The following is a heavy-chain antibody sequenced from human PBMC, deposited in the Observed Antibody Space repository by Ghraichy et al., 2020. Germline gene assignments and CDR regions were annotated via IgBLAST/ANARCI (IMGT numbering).Heavy chain of an antibody. Sequence: ASVKVSCKASGYTFTGYYIHWVRQAPGQGFEWMGRVNPNTGGTVYAQNFQGRVTMTRDKSINTAFMDLSSLRSDDTAVFYCARDLSVGYDKTTFDYWGQGTLVTVSS. D-gene: IGHD5-12*01. J-gene: IGHJ4*02. CDR2: VNPNTGGT. CDR3: ARDLSVGYDKTTFDY. V-gene: IGHV1-2*06. CDR1: GYTFTGYY.